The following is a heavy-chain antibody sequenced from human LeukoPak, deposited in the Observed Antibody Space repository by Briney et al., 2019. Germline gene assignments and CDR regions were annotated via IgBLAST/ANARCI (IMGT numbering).Heavy chain of an antibody. CDR2: INHSGST. D-gene: IGHD6-6*01. CDR3: ASKKKVAARPSQMDY. Sequence: SETLSLTCAVYGGSFSDYYWSWIRQHPGKGLEWIGEINHSGSTNYNLSLKSRVTISVDTSKNQFSLKLSSVTAADTAVYYCASKKKVAARPSQMDYWGQGTLVTVSS. J-gene: IGHJ4*02. CDR1: GGSFSDYY. V-gene: IGHV4-34*01.